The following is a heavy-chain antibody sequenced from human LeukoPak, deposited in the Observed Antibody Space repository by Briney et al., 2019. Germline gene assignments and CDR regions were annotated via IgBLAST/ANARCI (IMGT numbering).Heavy chain of an antibody. Sequence: GGSLRLSCAASGFTVRNKYMTWVRQAPAKGLEWVALIYSGGTVYYADSVKGRFTISRDNSKNTLYLQMNSLRAEDAALYYCVTRDSGDYPYFDYWGQGTLVTVSS. D-gene: IGHD4-17*01. CDR3: VTRDSGDYPYFDY. J-gene: IGHJ4*02. V-gene: IGHV3-53*01. CDR1: GFTVRNKY. CDR2: IYSGGTV.